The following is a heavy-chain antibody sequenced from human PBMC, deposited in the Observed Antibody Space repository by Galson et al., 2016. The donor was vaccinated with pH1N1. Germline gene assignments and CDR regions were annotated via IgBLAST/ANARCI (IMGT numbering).Heavy chain of an antibody. Sequence: SLRLSCAASGFTFSDYYMSWIRQAPGKGLEWVSNISSSGSTIYYADSVKGRFTISRDNAKNSLYLQMNSLRAEDTAVYYCAGDPPYCSGGSCPLGHWFEPWGQGTLVTVSS. CDR2: ISSSGSTI. CDR1: GFTFSDYY. CDR3: AGDPPYCSGGSCPLGHWFEP. J-gene: IGHJ5*02. D-gene: IGHD2-15*01. V-gene: IGHV3-11*01.